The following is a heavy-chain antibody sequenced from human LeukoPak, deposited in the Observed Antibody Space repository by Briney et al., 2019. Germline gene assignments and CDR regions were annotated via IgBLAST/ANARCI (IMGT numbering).Heavy chain of an antibody. J-gene: IGHJ4*02. V-gene: IGHV3-23*01. CDR1: GFIFSSYA. CDR2: ISSSGYNT. CDR3: AKDTGTSRNYIALVAATHF. D-gene: IGHD2-15*01. Sequence: GGSLRLSCAASGFIFSSYAMSWVRQAPGKGLEWVSGISSSGYNTYHADSVKGRFAISRDNSKNTLYLLMNSLRAEDTAVYYCAKDTGTSRNYIALVAATHFWGQGTLLTVSS.